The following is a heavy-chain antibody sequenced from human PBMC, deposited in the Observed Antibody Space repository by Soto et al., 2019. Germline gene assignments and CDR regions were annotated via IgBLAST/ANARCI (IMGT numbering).Heavy chain of an antibody. CDR1: GFTFSSYA. CDR3: ARDWETSATGLIDS. D-gene: IGHD3-9*01. J-gene: IGHJ5*01. CDR2: TSYDGSNK. Sequence: VQLVESGGGVVQPGRSLRLSCVASGFTFSSYALHWVRQAPGKGLEWVAVTSYDGSNKYYAHSVEGRFTISRDNSKNTLYLQTSSLRTEDTAVYYCARDWETSATGLIDSWGQGTLVTVSS. V-gene: IGHV3-30-3*01.